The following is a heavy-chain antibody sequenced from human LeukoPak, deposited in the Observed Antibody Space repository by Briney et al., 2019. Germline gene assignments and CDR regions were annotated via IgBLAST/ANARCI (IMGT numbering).Heavy chain of an antibody. CDR2: INHSGST. J-gene: IGHJ6*03. CDR3: ARRVRYMDV. Sequence: PSETLSLTCTVSGGSISSGSYYWSWIRQPPGKGLEWIGEINHSGSTNYNPSLKSRVTISVDTSKNQFSLKLSSVTAADTAVYYCARRVRYMDVWGKGTTVTISS. CDR1: GGSISSGSYY. V-gene: IGHV4-39*07. D-gene: IGHD3-10*01.